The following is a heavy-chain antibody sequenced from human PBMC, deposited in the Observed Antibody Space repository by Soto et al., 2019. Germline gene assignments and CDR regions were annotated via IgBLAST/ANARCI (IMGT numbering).Heavy chain of an antibody. D-gene: IGHD2-2*03. CDR1: GGTFSSYA. CDR3: ASGYCISTSCYAFDY. V-gene: IGHV1-69*13. J-gene: IGHJ4*02. CDR2: IIPIFGTA. Sequence: SVKVSCKASGGTFSSYAISWVRQAPGQGLEWMGGIIPIFGTANYAQKFQGRVTITADESTSTAYMELSSLRSEDTAVYYCASGYCISTSCYAFDYWGQGTLVTVSS.